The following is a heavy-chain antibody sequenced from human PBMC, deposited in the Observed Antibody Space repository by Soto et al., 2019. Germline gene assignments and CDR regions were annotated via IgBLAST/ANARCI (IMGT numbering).Heavy chain of an antibody. Sequence: GVSLRLSCAASGFTFSSYAMSWVRQAPGKGLEWVSAISGSGGNTYYADSVKGRFTISRDNSKNTLYLQMNSLRAEDTAVYYCAKGLTIAAAGTKATNYYYYGMDVWGQGTTVTVSS. CDR2: ISGSGGNT. CDR1: GFTFSSYA. CDR3: AKGLTIAAAGTKATNYYYYGMDV. D-gene: IGHD6-13*01. V-gene: IGHV3-23*01. J-gene: IGHJ6*02.